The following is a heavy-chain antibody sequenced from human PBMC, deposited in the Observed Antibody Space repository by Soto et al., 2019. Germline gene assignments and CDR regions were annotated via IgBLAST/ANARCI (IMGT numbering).Heavy chain of an antibody. Sequence: QVQLQESGPGLVKPSGTLALTCAVSGDSMDNSYWWTWVRQSPGKGLEWIGEIYHSGTTNYNPSLESRVTISVDRAKNEFALPLHSVTAADTAGYYWASWGGLNLPRLYWGQGALVTVSS. CDR1: GDSMDNSYW. V-gene: IGHV4-4*02. CDR3: ASWGGLNLPRLY. J-gene: IGHJ4*02. CDR2: IYHSGTT. D-gene: IGHD3-16*01.